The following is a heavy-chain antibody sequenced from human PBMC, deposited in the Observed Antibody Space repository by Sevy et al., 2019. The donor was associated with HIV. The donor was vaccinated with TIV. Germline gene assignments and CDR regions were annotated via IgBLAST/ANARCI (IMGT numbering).Heavy chain of an antibody. Sequence: ASVKVSCKVSGYSLTELSMHWVRQAPGKGLEWMGGFDPEDGKTIYAQKFQGRVTMTEDTYTDTAYMELRSLRSEEMAVYYCTTDERDDYDSSGYYDGFDIWGQGTMVTVSS. V-gene: IGHV1-24*01. CDR1: GYSLTELS. D-gene: IGHD3-22*01. J-gene: IGHJ3*02. CDR2: FDPEDGKT. CDR3: TTDERDDYDSSGYYDGFDI.